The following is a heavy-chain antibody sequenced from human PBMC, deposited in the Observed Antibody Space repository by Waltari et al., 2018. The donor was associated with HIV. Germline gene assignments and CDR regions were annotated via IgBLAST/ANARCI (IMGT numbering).Heavy chain of an antibody. D-gene: IGHD3-22*01. CDR1: GYTFINFD. CDR3: ARNSSAKGNRYFYYGLDV. V-gene: IGHV1-8*02. Sequence: QVYLVQSGPEVKRPGASVKISCKAYGYTFINFDVNWVRQAAGQGPECLGWMNPNSGNTASPYIFEERVTMTTDVSTATAYMEMSGLTPEDTAIYYCARNSSAKGNRYFYYGLDVWGQGTPVTV. J-gene: IGHJ6*02. CDR2: MNPNSGNT.